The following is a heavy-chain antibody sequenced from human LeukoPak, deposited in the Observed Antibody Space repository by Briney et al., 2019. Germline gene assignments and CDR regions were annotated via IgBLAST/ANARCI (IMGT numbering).Heavy chain of an antibody. CDR1: GLAFDEFA. V-gene: IGHV3-9*01. CDR3: AKDSSAGSNPYFDY. CDR2: ISWNSGDI. D-gene: IGHD6-13*01. Sequence: PGGSLRLSCVASGLAFDEFAMHWVRQAPGKGLEWVSGISWNSGDIGYADSVKGRFTISRDNAKKSLYLEMNSLRAEDTALYYCAKDSSAGSNPYFDYWGQGTLVTVSS. J-gene: IGHJ4*02.